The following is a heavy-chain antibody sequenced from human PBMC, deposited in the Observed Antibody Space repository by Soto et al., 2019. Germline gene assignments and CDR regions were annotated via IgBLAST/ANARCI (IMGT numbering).Heavy chain of an antibody. J-gene: IGHJ6*02. V-gene: IGHV5-10-1*01. Sequence: RGESLKISCKGSGYSFTSYWISWVRQMPGKGLEWMGRIDPSDSYTNYSPSFQGHVTISADKSISTAYLQWSSLKASDTAMYYCASSHSSSWYRRYGMDVWGQGTTVTVSS. CDR1: GYSFTSYW. CDR2: IDPSDSYT. CDR3: ASSHSSSWYRRYGMDV. D-gene: IGHD6-13*01.